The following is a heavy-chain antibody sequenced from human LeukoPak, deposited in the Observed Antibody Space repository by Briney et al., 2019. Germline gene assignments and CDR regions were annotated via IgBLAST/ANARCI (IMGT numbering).Heavy chain of an antibody. CDR3: ARHLYYYDNSGYLLDY. V-gene: IGHV5-51*01. CDR1: GYSFTNYW. CDR2: IYPGDSDT. D-gene: IGHD3-22*01. Sequence: GESLKISCKGSGYSFTNYWIGWVRQMPGKGLEWMGIIYPGDSDTRYSPSFQGQVTISADKSITTAYLQWSSLRASDTAMYYCARHLYYYDNSGYLLDYWGQGTLVTVSS. J-gene: IGHJ4*02.